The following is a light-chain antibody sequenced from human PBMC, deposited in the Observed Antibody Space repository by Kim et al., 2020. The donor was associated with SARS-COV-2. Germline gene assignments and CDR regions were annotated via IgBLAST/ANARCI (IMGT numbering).Light chain of an antibody. Sequence: GKTVTSSCTRSSGSIVSNYVQWFQQRPGSSPTTVIYEDHQRPSGVPDRFSGSIDSSSNSAFLTISGLKTEDEADYYCQCFDSRSMIFGGGTKLTVL. CDR1: SGSIVSNY. V-gene: IGLV6-57*01. CDR2: EDH. J-gene: IGLJ2*01. CDR3: QCFDSRSMI.